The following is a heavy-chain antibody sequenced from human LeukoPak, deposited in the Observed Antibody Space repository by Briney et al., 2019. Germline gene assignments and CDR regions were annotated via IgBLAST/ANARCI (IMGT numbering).Heavy chain of an antibody. CDR3: AKVSPSSGWPYYFDY. D-gene: IGHD6-19*01. CDR1: GFTFSSYA. V-gene: IGHV3-23*01. CDR2: ISGRGGDT. J-gene: IGHJ4*02. Sequence: GGSLRLSCAASGFTFSSYAMSWVRQAPGEGLEWVSGISGRGGDTYYADSVKGRFTISRDNSKNTLYLQMNSLRAEDTAVYYCAKVSPSSGWPYYFDYWGQGTLVTASS.